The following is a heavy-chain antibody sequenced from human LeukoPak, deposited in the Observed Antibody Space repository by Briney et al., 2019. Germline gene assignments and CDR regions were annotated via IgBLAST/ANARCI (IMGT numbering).Heavy chain of an antibody. V-gene: IGHV4-4*02. Sequence: PSGTLSLTCAVSGASISDINWWSWVRQPPGKGLEWIGEIYESGSTDYNPSLQSRVTISVDKSKNQFSLKLTSVTAAGTAVYYCARALLYGAVSGPQYGMDVWGQGTTVTVSS. CDR1: GASISDINW. CDR3: ARALLYGAVSGPQYGMDV. D-gene: IGHD3-16*01. CDR2: IYESGST. J-gene: IGHJ6*02.